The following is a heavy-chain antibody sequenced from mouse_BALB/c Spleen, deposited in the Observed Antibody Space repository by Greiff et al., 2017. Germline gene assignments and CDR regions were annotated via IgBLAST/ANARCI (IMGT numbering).Heavy chain of an antibody. CDR3: ARALGDYAMGY. Sequence: QVQLKQSGPGLVAPSQSLSITCTVSGFSLTGYGVNWVRQPPGKGLEWLGMIWGDGSTDYNSAIKSRLSISKDNSKSQVFLKMNSLQTDDTARYYSARALGDYAMGYRGQGTSVTVSS. V-gene: IGHV2-6-7*01. J-gene: IGHJ4*01. CDR2: IWGDGST. D-gene: IGHD3-1*01. CDR1: GFSLTGYG.